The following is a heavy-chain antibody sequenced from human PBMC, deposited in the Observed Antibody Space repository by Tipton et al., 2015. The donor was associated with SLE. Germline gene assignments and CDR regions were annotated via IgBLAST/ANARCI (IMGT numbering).Heavy chain of an antibody. CDR2: ISGSGGST. Sequence: SLRLSCAASGFTFSSYAMSWVRQAPGKGLEWVSAISGSGGSTYYADAVKGRFTIPRDNSKNTLYLQMNSLRAEDTAVYYCAKDIHGYSSGGFDYWGQGTLVTVSS. J-gene: IGHJ4*02. V-gene: IGHV3-23*01. CDR1: GFTFSSYA. CDR3: AKDIHGYSSGGFDY. D-gene: IGHD6-19*01.